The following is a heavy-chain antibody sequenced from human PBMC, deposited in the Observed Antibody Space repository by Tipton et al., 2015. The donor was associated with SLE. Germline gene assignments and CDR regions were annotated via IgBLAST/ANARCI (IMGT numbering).Heavy chain of an antibody. Sequence: TLSLTCTVSGGSITGHYWSWIRQPPGKGLEWIGNILYSGDTNYNPSLKSRVTMSLDTSKNQFSLKLSSVTAADTAVYYCASAGHMTRGVRNPFDMWGQGTMVTVSS. D-gene: IGHD3-10*01. J-gene: IGHJ3*02. V-gene: IGHV4-59*11. CDR3: ASAGHMTRGVRNPFDM. CDR2: ILYSGDT. CDR1: GGSITGHY.